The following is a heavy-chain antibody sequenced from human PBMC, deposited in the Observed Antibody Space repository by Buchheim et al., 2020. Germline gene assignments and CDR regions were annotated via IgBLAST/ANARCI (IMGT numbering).Heavy chain of an antibody. D-gene: IGHD3-9*01. CDR3: ARDRAGDYDIMTGTYFYGMDV. J-gene: IGHJ6*02. V-gene: IGHV4-61*01. CDR2: ISYTGNT. CDR1: GGSVDSRTYH. Sequence: HVRLQESGPGLVKPSETLSLTCSVSGGSVDSRTYHWSWIRQAPGKGLEWIGHISYTGNTNYSPSLKSRATISIDTSKNQFSLKLTSATAADTAVYYCARDRAGDYDIMTGTYFYGMDVWGQGTT.